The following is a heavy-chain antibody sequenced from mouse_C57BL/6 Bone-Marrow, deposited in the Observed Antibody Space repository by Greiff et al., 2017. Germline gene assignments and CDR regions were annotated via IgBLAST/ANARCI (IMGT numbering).Heavy chain of an antibody. CDR3: TRATTVVAPGYFDY. Sequence: QVQLQQSGAELVRPGASVTLSCKASGYTFTDYEMHWVKQTPVHGLEWIGAIDPETGGTAYNQKFKGKAILTADKSSSTAYMELRSLTSEDSAVYYCTRATTVVAPGYFDYGGQGTTLTVSS. V-gene: IGHV1-15*01. D-gene: IGHD1-1*01. CDR2: IDPETGGT. J-gene: IGHJ2*01. CDR1: GYTFTDYE.